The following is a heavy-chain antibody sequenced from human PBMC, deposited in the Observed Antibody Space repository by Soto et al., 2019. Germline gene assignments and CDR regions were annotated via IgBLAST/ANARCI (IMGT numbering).Heavy chain of an antibody. J-gene: IGHJ4*02. Sequence: RRLSCAASGFTFRDSFMSWVRQAPGKGLEWVVNIKEDGSEKYYADSVRGRFTISRDNAKDSLSLQMNSLRGDDTAVYFCARGRALHRWGQGTLVTVSS. CDR3: ARGRALHR. CDR1: GFTFRDSF. V-gene: IGHV3-7*04. CDR2: IKEDGSEK.